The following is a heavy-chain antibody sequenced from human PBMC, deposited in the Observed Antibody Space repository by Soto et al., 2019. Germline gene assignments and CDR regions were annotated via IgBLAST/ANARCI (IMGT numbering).Heavy chain of an antibody. CDR3: AKAGYCSGGSCYANPYYYYYMDV. CDR2: ISGSGGST. CDR1: GFTFSSYA. J-gene: IGHJ6*03. Sequence: PGGSLRLSCAASGFTFSSYAMSWVRQAPGKGLEWVSAISGSGGSTYYADSVKGRFTISRDNSKNTLYLQMNSLRAEDTAVYYCAKAGYCSGGSCYANPYYYYYMDVWGKGTTVTVSS. D-gene: IGHD2-15*01. V-gene: IGHV3-23*01.